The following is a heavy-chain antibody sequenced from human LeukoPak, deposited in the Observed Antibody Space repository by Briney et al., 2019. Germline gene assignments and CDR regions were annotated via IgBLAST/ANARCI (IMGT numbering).Heavy chain of an antibody. V-gene: IGHV4-39*01. J-gene: IGHJ6*03. CDR1: GGSISSSSYY. CDR3: ATTDYYGSGSYHFPYYYYMDV. Sequence: SETLSLTCTVSGGSISSSSYYWGWIRQPPGKGLEWIGSIYYSGSTYYNPPLKSRVTISVDTSKNQFSLKLSSVTAADTAVYYCATTDYYGSGSYHFPYYYYMDVWGKGTTVTVSS. D-gene: IGHD3-10*01. CDR2: IYYSGST.